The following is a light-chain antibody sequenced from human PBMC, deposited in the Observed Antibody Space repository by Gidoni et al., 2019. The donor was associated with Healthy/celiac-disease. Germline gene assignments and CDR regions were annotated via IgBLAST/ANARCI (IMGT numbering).Light chain of an antibody. V-gene: IGKV3-20*01. CDR2: GAS. Sequence: EIVLTQSPGTLSLSPGERATLSCMASQSVSSDYLAWYQQKPGQAPRLLIYGASSRATGIPDRFSGSGSGTDFTLTISRLEPEDFAVYYCQQYGRSPLTFXGXTKLEIK. CDR1: QSVSSDY. CDR3: QQYGRSPLT. J-gene: IGKJ4*01.